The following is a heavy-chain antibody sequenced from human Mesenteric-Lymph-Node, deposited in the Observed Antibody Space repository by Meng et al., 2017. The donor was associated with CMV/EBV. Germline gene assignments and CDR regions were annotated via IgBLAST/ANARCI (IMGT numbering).Heavy chain of an antibody. CDR3: ARDLRGIDDY. J-gene: IGHJ4*02. Sequence: GGSLRLSCAPSEFTFSPYTMHWVRQAPGKGLVWVSRINRDGSTTDYADSVKGRLSISRDNAKGILYLQMNSLRAEDTAVYYCARDLRGIDDYWGQGTLVTVSS. V-gene: IGHV3-74*01. CDR2: INRDGSTT. CDR1: EFTFSPYT. D-gene: IGHD1-26*01.